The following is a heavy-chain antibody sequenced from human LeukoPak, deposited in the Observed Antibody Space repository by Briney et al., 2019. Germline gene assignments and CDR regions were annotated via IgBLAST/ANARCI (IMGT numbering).Heavy chain of an antibody. Sequence: PGGSLRPSCAASGFTFSSYAMSWVRQAPGKGLECVSAISGSGGSTYYADSVKGRFTLSRDNSKSTLYLQMNSLRAEDTAVYYCAKLFYTASVYYYYGMDVWGQGTTVTVSS. CDR1: GFTFSSYA. D-gene: IGHD3-16*01. CDR3: AKLFYTASVYYYYGMDV. V-gene: IGHV3-23*01. CDR2: ISGSGGST. J-gene: IGHJ6*02.